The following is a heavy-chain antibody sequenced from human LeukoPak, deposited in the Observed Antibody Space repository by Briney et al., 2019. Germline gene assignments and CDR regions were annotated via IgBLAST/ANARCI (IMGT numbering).Heavy chain of an antibody. CDR1: GFTLSSYW. D-gene: IGHD1/OR15-1a*01. CDR3: AKQMRD. V-gene: IGHV3-74*01. Sequence: GGSLRLSCAASGFTLSSYWMDWVRQVPGKGLVWVSQINGDGSNAYYADSVKGRFTISRDNAKNTLYLQVNNLRAEDTAVYYCAKQMRDWGQGTLVTVSS. J-gene: IGHJ4*02. CDR2: INGDGSNA.